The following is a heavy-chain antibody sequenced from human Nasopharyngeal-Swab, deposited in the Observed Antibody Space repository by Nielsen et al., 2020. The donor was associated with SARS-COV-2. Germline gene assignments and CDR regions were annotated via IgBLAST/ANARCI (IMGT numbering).Heavy chain of an antibody. CDR2: ISGSGGST. J-gene: IGHJ6*03. CDR3: AKDPYQPYYMDV. V-gene: IGHV3-23*01. Sequence: WIRQCPGKGLEWVSAISGSGGSTYYADSVKGRFTISRDNSKNTLYLQMNSLRAEDTAVYYCAKDPYQPYYMDVWGKGTTVTVSS. D-gene: IGHD2-2*01.